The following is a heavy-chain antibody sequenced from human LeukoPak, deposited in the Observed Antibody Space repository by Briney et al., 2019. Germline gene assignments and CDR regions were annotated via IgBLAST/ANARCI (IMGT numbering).Heavy chain of an antibody. CDR2: TYYRSKWYN. D-gene: IGHD2-15*01. J-gene: IGHJ4*02. CDR1: GDSVSSDSAA. CDR3: ARDQGYCSAGSCYHFDC. V-gene: IGHV6-1*01. Sequence: SQTLSLTCAISGDSVSSDSAAWNWIRQSPSRGLEWLGRTYYRSKWYNDYAVSVKSRITINPDTSKNQFSLQLNSVTPEDTAVYYCARDQGYCSAGSCYHFDCWVQGTLVTVSS.